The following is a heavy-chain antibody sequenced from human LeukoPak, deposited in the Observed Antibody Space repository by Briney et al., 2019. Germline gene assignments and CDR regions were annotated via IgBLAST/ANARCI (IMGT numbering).Heavy chain of an antibody. V-gene: IGHV3-30*02. J-gene: IGHJ4*02. CDR2: IRFDGTNK. CDR3: AKDQPNCSGGTCYPRVFDY. D-gene: IGHD2-15*01. Sequence: GGSLRLSCAAPGFTFSRHGMHWVRQAPGKGLEWVAFIRFDGTNKYYADSVKGRFTISRDNSKNTLYLQMNSLRAEDTAVYYCAKDQPNCSGGTCYPRVFDYWGQGTLVTVSS. CDR1: GFTFSRHG.